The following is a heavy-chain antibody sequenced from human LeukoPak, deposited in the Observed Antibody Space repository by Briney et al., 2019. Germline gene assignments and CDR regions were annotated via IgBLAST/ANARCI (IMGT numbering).Heavy chain of an antibody. D-gene: IGHD3-10*01. J-gene: IGHJ6*03. CDR1: GYTLTELS. CDR3: ATAYQYGSGSYAQTYYYYYMDV. Sequence: ASVKVSCKVSGYTLTELSMHWVRQAPGKGLEWMGGFDPEDGETIYAQKFQGRVTMTEDTSTDIAYMELSSLRSEDTAVYYCATAYQYGSGSYAQTYYYYYMDVWGKGTTVTVSS. CDR2: FDPEDGET. V-gene: IGHV1-24*01.